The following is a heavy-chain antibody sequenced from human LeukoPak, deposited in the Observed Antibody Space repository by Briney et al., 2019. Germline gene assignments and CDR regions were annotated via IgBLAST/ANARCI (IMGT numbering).Heavy chain of an antibody. CDR3: AASSLIAVASTDY. V-gene: IGHV3-30-3*01. CDR2: ISYDGSNK. CDR1: GFTFSSYA. D-gene: IGHD6-19*01. J-gene: IGHJ4*02. Sequence: QPGGSLRLSCAASGFTFSSYAMHWVRQAPGKGLEWVAVISYDGSNKYYADSVKGRFTISRDNSKNTLYLQMNSLRAEDTAVYYCAASSLIAVASTDYWGQGTLVTVSS.